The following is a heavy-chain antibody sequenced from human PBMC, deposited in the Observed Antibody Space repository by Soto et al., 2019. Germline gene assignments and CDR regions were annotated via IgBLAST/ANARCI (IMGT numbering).Heavy chain of an antibody. Sequence: PVGSLRLSYAASGFNVSNNYMRWVRQAPGKGLEWVSVIYSGGSTYYADSVKGRFTISRDNSKNTLYLQMNSLRAEDTAVYYCARYCSGGSCYSGYDYWCQGTLVNV. CDR2: IYSGGST. CDR1: GFNVSNNY. V-gene: IGHV3-66*01. D-gene: IGHD2-15*01. J-gene: IGHJ4*02. CDR3: ARYCSGGSCYSGYDY.